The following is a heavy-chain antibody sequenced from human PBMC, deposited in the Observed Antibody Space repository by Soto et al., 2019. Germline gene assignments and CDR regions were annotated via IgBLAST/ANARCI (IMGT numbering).Heavy chain of an antibody. V-gene: IGHV3-66*01. CDR3: ARNVDSSDYRGWFDP. CDR2: IYSGGTT. D-gene: IGHD3-22*01. CDR1: GFTVSSNY. J-gene: IGHJ5*02. Sequence: EVQLVESGGGLVQPGGSLRLSCAASGFTVSSNYMSWVRQAPGKGLEWVAVIYSGGTTYYADSVKGRFTISRDNSKNTLYLQMNSLRADDSPLYYCARNVDSSDYRGWFDPWGQGTLVTVSS.